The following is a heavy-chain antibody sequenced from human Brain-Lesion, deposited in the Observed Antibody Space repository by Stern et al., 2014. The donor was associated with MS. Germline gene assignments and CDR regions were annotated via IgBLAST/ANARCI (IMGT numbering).Heavy chain of an antibody. J-gene: IGHJ5*01. CDR1: GFTFSNYW. CDR3: ARGERWFDS. D-gene: IGHD3-10*01. Sequence: EVQLVESGGGLVQPGGSLRLCCAGSGFTFSNYWMHWVRQAPGKGLVWVSRVNNDGRRTSYADSVKGRFTMSRDNAKNTLYLQMNSLRVEDTAIYYCARGERWFDSWGQGTLVTVSS. V-gene: IGHV3-74*02. CDR2: VNNDGRRT.